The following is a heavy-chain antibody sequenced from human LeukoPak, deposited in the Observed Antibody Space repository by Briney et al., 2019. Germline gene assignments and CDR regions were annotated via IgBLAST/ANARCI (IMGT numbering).Heavy chain of an antibody. CDR2: IYDSGST. D-gene: IGHD1-20*01. CDR1: GGSISSGGYS. Sequence: TSQTLSLTCAVSGGSISSGGYSWSWIRQPPGKGLEWIGYIYDSGSTYYNPSLKSRVTISVDTSKNQFSLKLSSVTAADTAVYYCASYNWGNYYYYYMDVWGKGTTVTVSS. J-gene: IGHJ6*03. V-gene: IGHV4-30-4*07. CDR3: ASYNWGNYYYYYMDV.